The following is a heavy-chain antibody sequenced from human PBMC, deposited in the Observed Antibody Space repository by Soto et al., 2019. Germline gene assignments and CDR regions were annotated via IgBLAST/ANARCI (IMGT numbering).Heavy chain of an antibody. CDR2: ISGSGGST. Sequence: GGSLRLSCAASGFTFSSYAMSWVRQAPGKGLEWVSAISGSGGSTYYADSVKGRFTISRDNSKNTLYLQMNSLRAEDTAVYYCAKVRDSSSWYGSYYFDYWGQGTLVTVSS. CDR1: GFTFSSYA. V-gene: IGHV3-23*01. D-gene: IGHD6-13*01. J-gene: IGHJ4*02. CDR3: AKVRDSSSWYGSYYFDY.